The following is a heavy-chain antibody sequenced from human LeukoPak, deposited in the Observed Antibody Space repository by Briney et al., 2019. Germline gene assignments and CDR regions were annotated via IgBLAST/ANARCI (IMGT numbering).Heavy chain of an antibody. Sequence: SVKVSCKASGGTFSSYAISWVRQAPGQGLEWMGGIIPIFGTANYAQKFQGRVTITTDESTSTAYMELSSLRSEDTAVYYCARAYSYDSSGYSPFDPWGQGTLVTVPS. CDR3: ARAYSYDSSGYSPFDP. V-gene: IGHV1-69*05. D-gene: IGHD3-22*01. CDR2: IIPIFGTA. J-gene: IGHJ5*02. CDR1: GGTFSSYA.